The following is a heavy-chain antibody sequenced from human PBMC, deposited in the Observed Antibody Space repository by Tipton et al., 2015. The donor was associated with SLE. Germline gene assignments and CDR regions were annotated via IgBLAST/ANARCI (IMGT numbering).Heavy chain of an antibody. CDR1: GGSISSYY. V-gene: IGHV4-59*01. D-gene: IGHD3-3*01. CDR2: IYYSGHT. Sequence: TLSLTCTVSGGSISSYYWSWIRQPPGKGLEWIGYIYYSGHTNCTPSLKSRVNISVDTSKNQFSLRLSSVTAADTAVYYCARTAIFGVVIPMDVWGKGTTVTVSS. J-gene: IGHJ6*04. CDR3: ARTAIFGVVIPMDV.